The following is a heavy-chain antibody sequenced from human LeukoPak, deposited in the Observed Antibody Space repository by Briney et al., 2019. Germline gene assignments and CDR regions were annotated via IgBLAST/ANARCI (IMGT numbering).Heavy chain of an antibody. Sequence: SETLSLTCTVSGGSISSSSYYWGWIRQPPGKGLEWIGSIYHSGSTYYNPSLKSRVTISVDTSKNQFSLKLSSVTAADTAVYYCARAAYCGGDCYWLDYWGQGTLVTVSS. CDR3: ARAAYCGGDCYWLDY. D-gene: IGHD2-21*02. V-gene: IGHV4-39*07. CDR1: GGSISSSSYY. J-gene: IGHJ4*02. CDR2: IYHSGST.